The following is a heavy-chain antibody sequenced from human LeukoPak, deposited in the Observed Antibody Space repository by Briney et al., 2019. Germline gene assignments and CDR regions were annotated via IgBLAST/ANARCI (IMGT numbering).Heavy chain of an antibody. CDR2: IYSGGST. J-gene: IGHJ4*02. CDR1: GFTVNSNY. D-gene: IGHD3-22*01. V-gene: IGHV3-66*01. Sequence: GGSLRLSCAASGFTVNSNYINWVRQAPGKGLEWVSVIYSGGSTYYADSVKGRFTISRDNSKNTLYLQMNSLRAEDTAVYYCARGADSSGYYPFDYWGQGTLVTVSS. CDR3: ARGADSSGYYPFDY.